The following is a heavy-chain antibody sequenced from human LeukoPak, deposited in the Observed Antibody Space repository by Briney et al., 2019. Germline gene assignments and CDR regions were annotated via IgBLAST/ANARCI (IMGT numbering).Heavy chain of an antibody. CDR2: IRDDGSTR. J-gene: IGHJ4*02. Sequence: GGSLRLSCAASGFTFSTYNMHWVRQAPGKGLEWVAFIRDDGSTRYYADSVKGRFTVSRDNPKNTLYLQMDSLRTEDTAVYYCAKVPHSWGLFDSWGQGTLVTVSS. CDR3: AKVPHSWGLFDS. CDR1: GFTFSTYN. D-gene: IGHD3-16*01. V-gene: IGHV3-30*02.